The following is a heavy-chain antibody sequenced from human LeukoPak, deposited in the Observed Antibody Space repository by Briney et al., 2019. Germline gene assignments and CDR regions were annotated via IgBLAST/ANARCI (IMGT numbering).Heavy chain of an antibody. J-gene: IGHJ4*02. V-gene: IGHV4-30-4*01. CDR3: ARSGDYYDSSGEFDY. Sequence: SETLSLTCSVSGGSLSDGNSYWSWIRQSPAKGLEWLGYFYRTGTTQYNPSFQSRLTISADRSKNQFSLKLSSVTAADTAVYYCARSGDYYDSSGEFDYWGQGTRVTVSS. CDR1: GGSLSDGNSY. CDR2: FYRTGTT. D-gene: IGHD3-22*01.